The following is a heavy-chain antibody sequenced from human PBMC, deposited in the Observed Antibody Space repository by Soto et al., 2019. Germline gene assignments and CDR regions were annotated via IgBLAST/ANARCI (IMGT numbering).Heavy chain of an antibody. D-gene: IGHD2-21*01. V-gene: IGHV4-31*03. J-gene: IGHJ6*02. Sequence: PSETLSLTCTVSGGPISSGGYYWSWIRQHPGKGLEWIGYIYYSGSTYYNPSLKSRVTISVDTSKNQFSLKLSSVTAADTAVYYCARDAIGLHNYYYGMDVWGQGTTVTVS. CDR1: GGPISSGGYY. CDR3: ARDAIGLHNYYYGMDV. CDR2: IYYSGST.